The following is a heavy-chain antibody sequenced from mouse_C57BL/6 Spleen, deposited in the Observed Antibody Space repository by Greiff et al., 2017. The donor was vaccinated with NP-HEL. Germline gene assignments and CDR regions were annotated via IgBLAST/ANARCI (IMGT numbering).Heavy chain of an antibody. D-gene: IGHD1-1*01. CDR2: ISDGGSYT. CDR3: AREADYYGSSNYFDY. CDR1: GFTFSSYA. Sequence: EVMLVESGGGLVKPGGSLKLSCAASGFTFSSYAMSWVRQTPEKRLEWVATISDGGSYTYYPDNVKGRFTISRDNAKNNLYLQMSHLKSEDTAMYYCAREADYYGSSNYFDYWGQGTTLTVSS. V-gene: IGHV5-4*01. J-gene: IGHJ2*01.